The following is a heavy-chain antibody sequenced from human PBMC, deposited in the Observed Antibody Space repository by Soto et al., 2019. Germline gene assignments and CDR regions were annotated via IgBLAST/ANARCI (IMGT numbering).Heavy chain of an antibody. CDR3: SRDQPPHYDFWSGYLYYYYGMDV. D-gene: IGHD3-3*01. Sequence: SVKVSCKASGVSFSSYAISWVRQAPGQGLEWMGGIIPIFGTANYAQEFQGRVTITADEXTSTAYMELSSLRSEDTAVYYCSRDQPPHYDFWSGYLYYYYGMDVWGQGTTVTVSS. J-gene: IGHJ6*02. CDR2: IIPIFGTA. CDR1: GVSFSSYA. V-gene: IGHV1-69*13.